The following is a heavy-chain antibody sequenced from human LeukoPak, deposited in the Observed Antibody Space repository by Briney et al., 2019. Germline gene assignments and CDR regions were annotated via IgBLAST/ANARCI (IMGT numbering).Heavy chain of an antibody. CDR2: IYYSGST. V-gene: IGHV4-31*03. D-gene: IGHD2-2*02. CDR3: ARTRRVVPAAILLDY. CDR1: GGSISSGGYY. Sequence: SQTLSLTCTVSGGSISSGGYYWSWIRQHPGKGLEWIGYIYYSGSTYYNPSLKSRVTISVDTSKNQFSLKLSSVTAADTAVYYCARTRRVVPAAILLDYWGQGTLVTVSS. J-gene: IGHJ4*02.